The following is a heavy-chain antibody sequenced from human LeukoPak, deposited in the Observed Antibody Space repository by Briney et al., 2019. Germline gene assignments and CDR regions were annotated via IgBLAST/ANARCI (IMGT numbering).Heavy chain of an antibody. CDR1: GGSISSYY. CDR2: IYYSGTT. J-gene: IGHJ4*02. D-gene: IGHD2-15*01. V-gene: IGHV4-59*01. CDR3: ARGGYCGGAACYPDY. Sequence: PSETLSLTCTVSGGSISSYYWSWIRQPPGKGLEWIGYIYYSGTTNYNPSLKSRVTISVDTSKNQFSLKLTSVTAADTAVYYCARGGYCGGAACYPDYWGQGTLVTVSS.